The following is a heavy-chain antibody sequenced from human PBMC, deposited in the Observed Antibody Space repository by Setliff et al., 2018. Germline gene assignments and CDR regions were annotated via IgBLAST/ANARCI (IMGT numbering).Heavy chain of an antibody. J-gene: IGHJ3*02. D-gene: IGHD6-13*01. V-gene: IGHV4-39*01. CDR1: GGSISSSRYY. CDR2: INYSGST. Sequence: PSETLSLTCTVSGGSISSSRYYWGWIRQPPGKGLEWIGSINYSGSTYYNPSLKSRVTISVETSKNQFSLKLSSVTAADTAVYYCARAGQQLVVGAFDIWGQGTMVTVSS. CDR3: ARAGQQLVVGAFDI.